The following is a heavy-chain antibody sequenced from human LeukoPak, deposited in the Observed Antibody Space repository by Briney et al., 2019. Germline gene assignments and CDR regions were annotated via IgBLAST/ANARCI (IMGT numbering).Heavy chain of an antibody. Sequence: KPGGSLRLSCAASGFTFSDYYMSWIRQAPVKGLEWVSYISSGSITVYYADSVKGRFTVSRDNAKNSLYLRMNSLRAEDTAVYYCATGYRSGWYWGQGTLVTVSS. CDR1: GFTFSDYY. V-gene: IGHV3-11*01. CDR2: ISSGSITV. CDR3: ATGYRSGWY. J-gene: IGHJ4*02. D-gene: IGHD6-19*01.